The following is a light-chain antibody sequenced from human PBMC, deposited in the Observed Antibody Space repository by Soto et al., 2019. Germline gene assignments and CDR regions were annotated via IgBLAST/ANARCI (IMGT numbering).Light chain of an antibody. CDR3: CSYGGSFPYV. CDR2: DDT. J-gene: IGLJ1*01. Sequence: QSALTQPPSVSGSPGQSVTISCTGTSSDVGGYDYVSWYQQHPGKAPKLLIYDDTKRPSGVPDRFSGSKSGNTASLTISGLRAEDEADFFCCSYGGSFPYVFGTGTKVTVL. V-gene: IGLV2-11*01. CDR1: SSDVGGYDY.